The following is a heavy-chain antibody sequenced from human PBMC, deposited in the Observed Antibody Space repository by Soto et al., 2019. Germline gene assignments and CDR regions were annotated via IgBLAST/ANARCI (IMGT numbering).Heavy chain of an antibody. CDR1: GLTFSSYS. V-gene: IGHV3-48*02. J-gene: IGHJ6*02. CDR3: TIDPGISVGPYYDYALDV. CDR2: ISSSSDTI. D-gene: IGHD6-19*01. Sequence: GGCRRLSCVAAGLTFSSYSMNWVRQAPGKGLEWVSYISSSSDTIYYADSVRGRLTIARDNAKNSSYLHLNCLGEEDTAVDYSTIDPGISVGPYYDYALDVRGQGTPVTVSS.